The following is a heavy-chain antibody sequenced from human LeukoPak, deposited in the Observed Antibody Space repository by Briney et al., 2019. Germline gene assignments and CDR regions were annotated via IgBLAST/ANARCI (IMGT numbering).Heavy chain of an antibody. CDR1: GFTFSSYG. CDR3: ARELGSYSSSSQGDY. D-gene: IGHD6-6*01. J-gene: IGHJ4*02. CDR2: IRYDGSNK. Sequence: GGSLRLSCAASGFTFSSYGMHWVRQAPGKGLEWVAFIRYDGSNKYYADSVKGRFTISRDNSKNTLYLQMNSLRAEDTAVYYCARELGSYSSSSQGDYWGQGTLVTVSS. V-gene: IGHV3-30*02.